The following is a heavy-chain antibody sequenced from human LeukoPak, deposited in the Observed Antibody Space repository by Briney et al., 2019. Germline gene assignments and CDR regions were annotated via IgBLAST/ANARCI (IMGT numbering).Heavy chain of an antibody. Sequence: ETLSLTCTVSGGSISSYYWSWVRQAPGKGLEWVSIIYSGGSTNHADSVKGRFTTSRDTSKNTLYLQMNSLRAEDTAVYYCARGPTAVSAGYWGQGTLVTVSS. D-gene: IGHD3-10*01. J-gene: IGHJ4*02. CDR1: GGSISSYY. V-gene: IGHV3-53*01. CDR2: IYSGGST. CDR3: ARGPTAVSAGY.